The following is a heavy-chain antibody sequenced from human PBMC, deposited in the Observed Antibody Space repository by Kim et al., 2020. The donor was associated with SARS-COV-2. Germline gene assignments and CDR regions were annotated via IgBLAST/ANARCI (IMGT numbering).Heavy chain of an antibody. V-gene: IGHV3-23*01. CDR2: ISGSGGRT. D-gene: IGHD6-19*01. J-gene: IGHJ6*02. Sequence: GGSLRLSCAASGFTFSSYAMSWVRQAPGKGLEWVSRISGSGGRTWFADSVKGRFTISRDNSKNTLYLQMNSLRADDTAGYYCAKAQAVAGSVYDRSAMDVWGQGTSVTVSS. CDR1: GFTFSSYA. CDR3: AKAQAVAGSVYDRSAMDV.